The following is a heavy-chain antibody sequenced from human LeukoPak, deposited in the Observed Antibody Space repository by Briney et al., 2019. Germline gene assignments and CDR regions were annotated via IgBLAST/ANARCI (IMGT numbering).Heavy chain of an antibody. Sequence: PSETLSLTCTVSGGPINRGGYHWSWIRQPPGKGLEWIGYIYHSGSTFYNPSLISRVTVSVDRSKNQFSLKLSSVTAADTAVYYCARDQGILGAHYYVGYFDLWGRGTLVTVSS. D-gene: IGHD1-26*01. CDR2: IYHSGST. V-gene: IGHV4-30-2*01. CDR3: ARDQGILGAHYYVGYFDL. CDR1: GGPINRGGYH. J-gene: IGHJ2*01.